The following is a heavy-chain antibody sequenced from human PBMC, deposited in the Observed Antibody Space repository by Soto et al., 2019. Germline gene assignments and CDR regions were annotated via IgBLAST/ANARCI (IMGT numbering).Heavy chain of an antibody. CDR2: IYYSGST. Sequence: LSLNCTVSGGSISIYYWSWIRQPPGKGLEWIGYIYYSGSTNYNPSLKSRVTISVDTSKNQFSLKLSSVTAADTAVYYCARGAARPEQYYYYGTDVWGKGPTVTVSS. V-gene: IGHV4-59*01. CDR1: GGSISIYY. J-gene: IGHJ6*04. CDR3: ARGAARPEQYYYYGTDV. D-gene: IGHD6-6*01.